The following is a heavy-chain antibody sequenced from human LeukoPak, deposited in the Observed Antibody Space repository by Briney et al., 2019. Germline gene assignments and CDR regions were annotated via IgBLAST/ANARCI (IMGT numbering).Heavy chain of an antibody. J-gene: IGHJ4*02. Sequence: SETLSLTCAVYGGSFSGYYWSWIRQPPGKGLEWIGEINHSGSTNYNPSLKSRVTTSVDTSKNQFSLKLSSVTAADTAVYYCARGAGGLAGRWGQGTLVTVSS. CDR2: INHSGST. CDR3: ARGAGGLAGR. V-gene: IGHV4-34*01. CDR1: GGSFSGYY. D-gene: IGHD2-15*01.